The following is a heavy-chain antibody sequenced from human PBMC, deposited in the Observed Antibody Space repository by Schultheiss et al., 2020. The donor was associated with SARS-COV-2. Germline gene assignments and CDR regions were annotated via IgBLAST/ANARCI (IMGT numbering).Heavy chain of an antibody. CDR2: IYYSGST. D-gene: IGHD5-18*01. CDR3: ARASWIRLYFPGWLDP. J-gene: IGHJ5*02. CDR1: GGSFSGYY. V-gene: IGHV4-59*08. Sequence: SETLSLTCAVYGGSFSGYYWSWIRQPAGKGLEWIGYIYYSGSTNYNPSLKSRVTISVDTSKNQFSLKLSSVTAADTAVYYCARASWIRLYFPGWLDPWGQGTLVTVSS.